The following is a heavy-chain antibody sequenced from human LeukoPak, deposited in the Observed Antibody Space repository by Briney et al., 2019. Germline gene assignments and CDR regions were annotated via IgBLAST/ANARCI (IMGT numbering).Heavy chain of an antibody. CDR2: LYPSRGT. CDR1: CLSITSEGYG. D-gene: IGHD6-19*01. V-gene: IGHV4-30-2*01. J-gene: IGHJ2*01. CDR3: ARDRSVTGYWYFDL. Sequence: SHTVSLTRPVSCLSITSEGYGWNWLRQPPGNGLEWIGYLYPSRGTLYNPSLRSRVSILVDRSKNQFSLNLNSVTAADTAVYYCARDRSVTGYWYFDLWGPGTLVTVSS.